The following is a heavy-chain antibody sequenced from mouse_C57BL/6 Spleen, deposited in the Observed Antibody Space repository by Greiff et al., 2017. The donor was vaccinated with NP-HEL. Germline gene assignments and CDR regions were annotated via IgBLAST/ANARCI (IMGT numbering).Heavy chain of an antibody. CDR2: INPGSGGT. D-gene: IGHD1-1*01. Sequence: VQLQQSGAELVRPGTSVKVSCKASGYAFTNYLIEWVKQRPGQGLEWIGVINPGSGGTNYNEKFKGKATLTADKSSSTAYMQLSSLTSEDSAVYCCARGVTTVMDYWGQGTSVTVSS. V-gene: IGHV1-54*01. CDR1: GYAFTNYL. J-gene: IGHJ4*01. CDR3: ARGVTTVMDY.